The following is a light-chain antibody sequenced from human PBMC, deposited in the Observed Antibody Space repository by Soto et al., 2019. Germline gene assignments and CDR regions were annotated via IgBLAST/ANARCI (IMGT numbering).Light chain of an antibody. CDR2: AAS. CDR3: QQVDAYPST. CDR1: QGISSF. J-gene: IGKJ4*01. Sequence: IQLTQSPASLSASVGDRVTITCRASQGISSFLAWYQQKPGKAPNLLIYAASTLQIGVPSSFSGGGSGTYFTLTIDNLQPEDFATYYCQQVDAYPSTFGGGTKVDIK. V-gene: IGKV1-9*01.